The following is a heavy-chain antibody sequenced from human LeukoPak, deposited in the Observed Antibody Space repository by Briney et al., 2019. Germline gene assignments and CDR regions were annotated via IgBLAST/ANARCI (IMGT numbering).Heavy chain of an antibody. D-gene: IGHD6-19*01. V-gene: IGHV3-30*04. Sequence: GGSLRLSCAASGFTFSSYAMHWVRQAPGKGLEWVAVISYDGSNKYYADSVKGRFTISRDNSKNTLYLQMNSLRAEDTAVYYCARSGYSSGPTPFGYWGQGTLVTVSS. J-gene: IGHJ4*02. CDR3: ARSGYSSGPTPFGY. CDR2: ISYDGSNK. CDR1: GFTFSSYA.